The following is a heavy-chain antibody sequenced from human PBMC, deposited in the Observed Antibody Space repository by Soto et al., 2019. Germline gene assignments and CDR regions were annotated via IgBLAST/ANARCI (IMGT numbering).Heavy chain of an antibody. J-gene: IGHJ4*02. D-gene: IGHD3-22*01. CDR2: ISGSGGST. Sequence: GGSLRLSCAASGFTFSSYAMSWVRQAPGKGLEWVSAISGSGGSTYYADSVKGRFTISRDNPKNTLYLQMNSLRAEDTAVYYCAKDRAYYYDSSGYYLFDYWGQGTLVTVSS. CDR1: GFTFSSYA. V-gene: IGHV3-23*01. CDR3: AKDRAYYYDSSGYYLFDY.